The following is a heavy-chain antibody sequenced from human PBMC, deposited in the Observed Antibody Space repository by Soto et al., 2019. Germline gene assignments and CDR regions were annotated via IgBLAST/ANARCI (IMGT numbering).Heavy chain of an antibody. J-gene: IGHJ6*02. Sequence: SETLSLTCAVSGGSISSSNWWSWVRQPPGKGLEWIGEIYHSGSTNYNPSLKSRVTISVDKSKNQFSLKLSSVIAADTAVYYCARVSGRYYYVMDVWGQGTTVTVSS. CDR1: GGSISSSNW. D-gene: IGHD1-26*01. CDR3: ARVSGRYYYVMDV. V-gene: IGHV4-4*02. CDR2: IYHSGST.